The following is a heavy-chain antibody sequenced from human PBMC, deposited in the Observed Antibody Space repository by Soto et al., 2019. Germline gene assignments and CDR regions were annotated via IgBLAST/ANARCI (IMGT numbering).Heavy chain of an antibody. J-gene: IGHJ4*02. D-gene: IGHD3-22*01. Sequence: QVQLVESGGGVVQPGRSLRLSCAASGFTFSSYAMHWVRQAPGKGLEWVAVILYDGSNKYYADSVKGRFTISRDNSKNTLYLQMNRLRAEDTAVYYCAREHTYYYDSSGYYHVGGVDYWGQGTLVTVSS. V-gene: IGHV3-30-3*01. CDR1: GFTFSSYA. CDR3: AREHTYYYDSSGYYHVGGVDY. CDR2: ILYDGSNK.